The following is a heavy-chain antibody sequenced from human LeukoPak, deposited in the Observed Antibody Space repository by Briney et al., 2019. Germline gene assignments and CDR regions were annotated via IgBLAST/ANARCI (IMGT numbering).Heavy chain of an antibody. D-gene: IGHD3/OR15-3a*01. Sequence: PSETLSLTCTVSGVSISSSNSYWGWIRQPPGKGLEWIGSICYSGNTCYNASLKSQVSISIDTSKNQFSLKLTSVTAADTAVYYCARQTGSGLFILPGGQGTLVTVSS. J-gene: IGHJ4*02. CDR3: ARQTGSGLFILP. CDR2: ICYSGNT. V-gene: IGHV4-39*01. CDR1: GVSISSSNSY.